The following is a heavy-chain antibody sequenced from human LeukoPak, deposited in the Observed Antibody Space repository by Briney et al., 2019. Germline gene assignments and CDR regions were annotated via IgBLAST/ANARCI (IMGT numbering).Heavy chain of an antibody. CDR3: ARTISGSYFEP. J-gene: IGHJ4*02. CDR1: GFTFSSYS. Sequence: GGSLRLSCAASGFTFSSYSMNWVRQAPGKGLEWVSYISSSSSTIYYADSVKGRFTISRDNAKNSLYLQMNSLRADDTAFYHCARTISGSYFEPWGQGTLVTVSS. CDR2: ISSSSSTI. V-gene: IGHV3-48*04. D-gene: IGHD1-26*01.